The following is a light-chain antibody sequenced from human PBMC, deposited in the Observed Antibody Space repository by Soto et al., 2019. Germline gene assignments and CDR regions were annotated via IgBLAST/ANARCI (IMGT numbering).Light chain of an antibody. J-gene: IGKJ1*01. CDR1: QSVSSSY. V-gene: IGKV3-20*01. CDR3: QRYGSSRPWT. CDR2: GAS. Sequence: EIVLTQSPGTLSLSPGERATLSCRAIQSVSSSYLAWYQQRPGQAPRLLIYGASSRATGIPDRFSGSGSGTDFTLTISRLEPEDFAVYYCQRYGSSRPWTFGQGTKVDIK.